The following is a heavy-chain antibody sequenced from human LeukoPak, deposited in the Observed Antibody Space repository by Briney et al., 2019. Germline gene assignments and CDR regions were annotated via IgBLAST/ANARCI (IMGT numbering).Heavy chain of an antibody. D-gene: IGHD6-19*01. Sequence: PGGSLRLSCAASGFTSSNYAMSWVRQAPGKGLEWVLGISGSGGTTYYADSVKGRFTISRDNSKNTLYLQMNSLRAEDTAVYYCARRPFGSSGWYADYWGQGTLVTVSS. V-gene: IGHV3-23*01. CDR3: ARRPFGSSGWYADY. CDR2: ISGSGGTT. J-gene: IGHJ4*02. CDR1: GFTSSNYA.